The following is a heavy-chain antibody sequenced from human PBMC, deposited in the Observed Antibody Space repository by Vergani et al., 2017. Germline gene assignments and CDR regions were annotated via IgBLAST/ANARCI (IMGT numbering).Heavy chain of an antibody. Sequence: QVQLVESGGGLVKPGGSLRLSCAASGFTFSDHYMSWVRQAPGKGLEWISYMSSGDSIYYADSVKGRFTISRDNSKNTVYLHMNSLRAEDTAVYYCAKDPATSMGFGGQGILVTVSS. CDR3: AKDPATSMGF. J-gene: IGHJ4*01. CDR1: GFTFSDHY. D-gene: IGHD5-18*01. CDR2: MSSGDSI. V-gene: IGHV3-11*01.